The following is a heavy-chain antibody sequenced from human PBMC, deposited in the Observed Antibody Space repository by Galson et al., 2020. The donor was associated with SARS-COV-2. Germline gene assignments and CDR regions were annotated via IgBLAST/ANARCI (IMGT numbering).Heavy chain of an antibody. CDR3: ATAPAIKNSGSYRLYYYYGMDV. V-gene: IGHV1-24*01. J-gene: IGHJ6*02. D-gene: IGHD1-26*01. CDR1: GYTLTELS. CDR2: FDPEDGET. Sequence: ALVKVSCKVSGYTLTELSMHWVRQAPGKGLEWMGGFDPEDGETIYAQKFQGRVTMTEDTSTDTAYMELSSLRSEDTAVYYCATAPAIKNSGSYRLYYYYGMDVWGQGTTVTVSS.